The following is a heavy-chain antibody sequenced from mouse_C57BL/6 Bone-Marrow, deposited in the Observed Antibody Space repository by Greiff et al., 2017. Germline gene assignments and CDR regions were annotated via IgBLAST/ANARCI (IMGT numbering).Heavy chain of an antibody. CDR1: GFTFSDYG. CDR3: AGRGREGFAY. CDR2: ISSGSSTI. J-gene: IGHJ3*01. V-gene: IGHV5-17*01. Sequence: EVQLVESGGGLVKPGGSLKLSCAASGFTFSDYGMHWVRQAPGKGLEWVAYISSGSSTIYYADTVKGRFTISRDNAKNTLFLQMTGLRSEDTAMYYSAGRGREGFAYWGQGTLVTVSA.